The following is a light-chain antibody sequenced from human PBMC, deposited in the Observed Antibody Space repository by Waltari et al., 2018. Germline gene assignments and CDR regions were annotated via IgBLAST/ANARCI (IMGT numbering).Light chain of an antibody. J-gene: IGLJ2*01. CDR3: GTWDSSLRGGV. V-gene: IGLV1-51*01. CDR1: RSTFGNNY. CDR2: HNN. Sequence: QSVLTQPPSVSAAPGQKVTISSSGSRSTFGNNYVSLYQPFPGTAPKLLISHNNKRPSGIPDRFSGSKSGTSATLGITGLLTGDEADYYCGTWDSSLRGGVFGGGTKLTVL.